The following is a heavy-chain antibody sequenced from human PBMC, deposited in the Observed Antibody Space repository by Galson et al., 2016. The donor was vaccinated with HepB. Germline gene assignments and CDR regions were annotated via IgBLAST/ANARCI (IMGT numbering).Heavy chain of an antibody. Sequence: SLRLSCAASGFNFSSYGMHWVRQAPGKGLEWVAVISDDGSNQYYADSVKGRFTISRDNSKNTLYLQMNSLRSEDTAVYFCAKNHMYVSGWFEYFQHWGQGTLVTVSS. CDR2: ISDDGSNQ. V-gene: IGHV3-30*18. CDR1: GFNFSSYG. J-gene: IGHJ1*01. CDR3: AKNHMYVSGWFEYFQH. D-gene: IGHD6-19*01.